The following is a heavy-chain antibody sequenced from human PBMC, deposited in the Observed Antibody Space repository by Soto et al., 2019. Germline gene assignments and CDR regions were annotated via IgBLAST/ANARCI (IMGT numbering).Heavy chain of an antibody. CDR1: GFTFSSYA. CDR2: ISGSGGST. D-gene: IGHD6-6*01. CDR3: AKDHLSSIAARILTN. J-gene: IGHJ4*02. Sequence: PGGSLRLSCAASGFTFSSYAMSWVRQAPGKGLEWVSAISGSGGSTYYADSVKGRFTISRDNSKNTLYLQMNSLRAEDTAVYYCAKDHLSSIAARILTNWGQGTLVTVSS. V-gene: IGHV3-23*01.